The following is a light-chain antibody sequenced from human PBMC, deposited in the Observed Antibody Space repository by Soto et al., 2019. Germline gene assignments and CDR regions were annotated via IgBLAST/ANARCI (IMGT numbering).Light chain of an antibody. Sequence: EIVLTQSPGTLSLSPGERATLSCRASQSVRSSYLAWYRQKPGQAPRLLIYGASSRATGIPDRFSGSGSGTDFTLTISRLEPEDFAVYYCQQYNNWWTFGQGTKVEIK. CDR2: GAS. CDR1: QSVRSSY. V-gene: IGKV3-20*01. CDR3: QQYNNWWT. J-gene: IGKJ1*01.